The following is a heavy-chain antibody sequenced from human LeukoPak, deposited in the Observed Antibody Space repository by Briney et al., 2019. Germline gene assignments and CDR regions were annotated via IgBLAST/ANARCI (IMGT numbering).Heavy chain of an antibody. CDR1: GFNLSTYS. CDR3: ALHPMTMIVLTTDY. Sequence: PGGSLRLSCAASGFNLSTYSMNWVRQAPGKGLEWVSSISSSSTFMYFADSVKGRFTISRDNAKNSVYLHMNTVRAEDTAVYYCALHPMTMIVLTTDYWGQGTLVTVSS. V-gene: IGHV3-21*01. CDR2: ISSSSTFM. D-gene: IGHD3-22*01. J-gene: IGHJ4*02.